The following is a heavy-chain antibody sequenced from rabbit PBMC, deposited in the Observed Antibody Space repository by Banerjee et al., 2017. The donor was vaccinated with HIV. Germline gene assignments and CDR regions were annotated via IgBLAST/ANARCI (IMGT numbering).Heavy chain of an antibody. Sequence: QLVESGGGLVKPEGSLKLSCTASGFSFSNKAVMCWVRQAPGKGLEWIACINAITGIAVYASWVNGRFTISSHNAQNTLYLQLNSLTVADTATYFCVRGASSTGYYSLWGQGTLVTVS. CDR3: VRGASSTGYYSL. CDR1: GFSFSNKA. CDR2: INAITGIA. V-gene: IGHV1S7*01. J-gene: IGHJ3*01. D-gene: IGHD1-1*01.